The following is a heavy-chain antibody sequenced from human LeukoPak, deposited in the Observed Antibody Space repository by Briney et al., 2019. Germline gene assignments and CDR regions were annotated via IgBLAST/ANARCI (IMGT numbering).Heavy chain of an antibody. V-gene: IGHV4-34*01. CDR3: ARVKYDYVWGSYRDIDLTDY. Sequence: PSETLSLTCAVYGGSFSGYYWSWIRQPPGKGLEWIGEINHSGSTNYNPSLKSRVTISVDTSKNQFSLKLSSVTAADTAVYHCARVKYDYVWGSYRDIDLTDYWGQGTLVTVSS. D-gene: IGHD3-16*02. CDR1: GGSFSGYY. CDR2: INHSGST. J-gene: IGHJ4*02.